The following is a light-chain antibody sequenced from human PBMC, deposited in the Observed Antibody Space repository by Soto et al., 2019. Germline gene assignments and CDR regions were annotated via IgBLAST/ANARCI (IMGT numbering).Light chain of an antibody. V-gene: IGLV2-14*01. J-gene: IGLJ1*01. CDR2: EVS. CDR3: ISFASGSTSGV. CDR1: SSDVGGYDY. Sequence: QSALTQPASVSGSPGQSITISCTGTSSDVGGYDYVSWYQQHPGKAPKLIIFEVSNRPSGISNRFSGSKSGNTASLTISGLQADDEAAYYCISFASGSTSGVFGTGTKPPS.